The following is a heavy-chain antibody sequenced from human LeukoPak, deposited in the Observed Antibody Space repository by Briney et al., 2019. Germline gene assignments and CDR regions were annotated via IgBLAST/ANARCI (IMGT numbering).Heavy chain of an antibody. CDR1: GYRFSSYW. Sequence: GESLKISCKGSGYRFSSYWIGWVRQMPGKGLEWMGIIYPGDSDTRYSPSFQGQVTLSADKSISTAYVQWSSLKASDTAMYCCARHSSGSRIYYYYYMDVWGKGTTVTVSS. CDR2: IYPGDSDT. V-gene: IGHV5-51*01. J-gene: IGHJ6*03. CDR3: ARHSSGSRIYYYYYMDV.